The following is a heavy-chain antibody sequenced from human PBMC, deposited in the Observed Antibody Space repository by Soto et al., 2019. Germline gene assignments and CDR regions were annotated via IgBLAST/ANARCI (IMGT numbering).Heavy chain of an antibody. CDR2: ISAYNGNT. J-gene: IGHJ4*02. CDR1: GYTFTSYG. V-gene: IGHV1-18*01. CDR3: AREDPPTLH. Sequence: QVQLVQSGAEVKKPGASVKVSCKASGYTFTSYGISWVRQAPGQGLEWMGWISAYNGNTNYAQKLKGRVSMTKDTSTSTAYMELRSLRSDATAAYYCAREDPPTLHWRPGTLVTVSS.